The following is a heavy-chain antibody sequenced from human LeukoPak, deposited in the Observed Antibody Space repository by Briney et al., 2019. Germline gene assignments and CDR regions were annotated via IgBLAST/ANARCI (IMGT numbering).Heavy chain of an antibody. CDR3: AKDRAVAGLYYMDV. V-gene: IGHV3-23*01. Sequence: PGGSLRLSCAGSGFTFNNYGMSWVRQAPGKGLEWVSAISGSGGSTYYADSVKGRFTISRDNSKNTLYLQMNSLRAEDTAVYYCAKDRAVAGLYYMDVWGKGTTVTVSS. CDR1: GFTFNNYG. CDR2: ISGSGGST. D-gene: IGHD6-19*01. J-gene: IGHJ6*03.